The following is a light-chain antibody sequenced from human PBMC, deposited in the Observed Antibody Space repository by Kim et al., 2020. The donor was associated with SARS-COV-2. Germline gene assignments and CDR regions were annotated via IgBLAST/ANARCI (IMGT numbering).Light chain of an antibody. Sequence: PGERATLSCRASQSVSSNYLAWYQRKPGQAPRLLIYGASSRATGIPDRFSGSGSGTDFTLTISRLEPEDFAVYYCQQYGTSPLTFGGGTKVDIK. CDR1: QSVSSNY. CDR2: GAS. CDR3: QQYGTSPLT. J-gene: IGKJ4*01. V-gene: IGKV3-20*01.